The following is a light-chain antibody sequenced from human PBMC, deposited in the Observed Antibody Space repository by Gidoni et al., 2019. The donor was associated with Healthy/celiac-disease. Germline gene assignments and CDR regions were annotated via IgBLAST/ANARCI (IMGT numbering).Light chain of an antibody. CDR2: AAS. V-gene: IGKV1-9*01. CDR3: QQLNSYPQT. Sequence: DIQLNQSPSFLSASVGDRVTITCRASQGISSYLAWYQQKPGKAPKLLIYAASTFQSGVPSRFSGSGSWTEFTLTISSLQPEDFATYYCQQLNSYPQTFGQGTKVEIK. J-gene: IGKJ1*01. CDR1: QGISSY.